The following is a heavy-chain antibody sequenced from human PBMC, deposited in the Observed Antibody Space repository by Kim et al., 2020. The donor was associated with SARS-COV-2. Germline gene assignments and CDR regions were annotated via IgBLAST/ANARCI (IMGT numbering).Heavy chain of an antibody. J-gene: IGHJ5*02. CDR2: IIPILGIA. CDR3: AREGGITMVRGVIIPYNWFDP. V-gene: IGHV1-69*04. D-gene: IGHD3-10*01. CDR1: GGTFSSYA. Sequence: SVKVSCKASGGTFSSYAISWVRQVPGQGLEWMGRIIPILGIANYAQKFQGRVTITADKSTSTAYMELSSLRSEDTAVYYCAREGGITMVRGVIIPYNWFDPWGQGTLVTVSS.